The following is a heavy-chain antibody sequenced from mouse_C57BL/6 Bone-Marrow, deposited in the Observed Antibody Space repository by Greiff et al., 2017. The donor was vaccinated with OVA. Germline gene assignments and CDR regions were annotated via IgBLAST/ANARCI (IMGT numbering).Heavy chain of an antibody. CDR2: IWRGGST. V-gene: IGHV2-5*01. Sequence: QVHVKQSGPGLVQPSQSLSITCTVSGFSLTSYGVHWVRQSPGKGLEWLGVIWRGGSTDYNADFMSRLSITKNNSKSQVFFQMNSLQADDTAISYCGITDYYGSPPFAYWGQGTLVTVSA. D-gene: IGHD1-1*01. CDR1: GFSLTSYG. J-gene: IGHJ3*01. CDR3: GITDYYGSPPFAY.